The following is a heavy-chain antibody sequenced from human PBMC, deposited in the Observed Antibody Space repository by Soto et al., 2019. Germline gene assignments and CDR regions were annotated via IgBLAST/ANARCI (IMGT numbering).Heavy chain of an antibody. J-gene: IGHJ4*02. D-gene: IGHD2-21*01. CDR3: AKGRPGVAAAPDY. CDR1: GFTFSSYA. V-gene: IGHV3-23*01. CDR2: ISGNGGST. Sequence: GGSLRLSCAASGFTFSSYAMSWVRQAPGKGLEWVSAISGNGGSTYRADSVKGRFTISRDNSKNTLFLHMTNLRAGDTALYFCAKGRPGVAAAPDYWGQGTLVTVSS.